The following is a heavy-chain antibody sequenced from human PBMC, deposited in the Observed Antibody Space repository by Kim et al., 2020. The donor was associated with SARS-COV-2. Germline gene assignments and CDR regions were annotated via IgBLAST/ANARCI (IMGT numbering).Heavy chain of an antibody. CDR3: ARSRGWFGELLGWFDP. V-gene: IGHV3-21*01. D-gene: IGHD3-10*01. J-gene: IGHJ5*02. Sequence: SVKGRFTISRDNAKNSLYLQMNSLRAEDTAVYYCARSRGWFGELLGWFDPWGQGTLVTVSS.